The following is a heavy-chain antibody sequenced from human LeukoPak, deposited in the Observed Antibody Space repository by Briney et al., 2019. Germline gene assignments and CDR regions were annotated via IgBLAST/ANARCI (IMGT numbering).Heavy chain of an antibody. J-gene: IGHJ6*02. CDR3: AKGNIWFGEKYGMDV. Sequence: GASLRLSCAASGFTFSTYAMSWVRQAPGKGLEWVSGISDSGGSTYYADSVKGRFTISRDNSKNTLYLQMNSLRAEGTAVYYCAKGNIWFGEKYGMDVWGQGTTVTVSS. CDR1: GFTFSTYA. D-gene: IGHD3-10*01. CDR2: ISDSGGST. V-gene: IGHV3-23*01.